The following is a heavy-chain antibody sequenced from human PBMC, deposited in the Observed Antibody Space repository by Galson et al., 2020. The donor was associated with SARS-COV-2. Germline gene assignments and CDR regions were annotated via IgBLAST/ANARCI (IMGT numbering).Heavy chain of an antibody. Sequence: ASVKVSCKASGYTLIDYGISWVRQPPGQGLEWMAWISANKGKTNYAQTFQGRVTVTTDTSTGTAYMELTSLRSDDTAVYYCARVQTSSIYGVVIGRWFDSWGQGTQVTVSS. J-gene: IGHJ5*01. CDR1: GYTLIDYG. CDR3: ARVQTSSIYGVVIGRWFDS. D-gene: IGHD3-3*01. V-gene: IGHV1-18*01. CDR2: ISANKGKT.